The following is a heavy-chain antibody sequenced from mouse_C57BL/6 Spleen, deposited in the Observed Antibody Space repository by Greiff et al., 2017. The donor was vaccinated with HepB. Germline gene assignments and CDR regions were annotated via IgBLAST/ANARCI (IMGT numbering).Heavy chain of an antibody. Sequence: QVHVKQSGAELARPGASVKMSCKASGYTFTSYTMHWVKQRPGQGLEWIGYINPSSGYTKYNQKFKDKATLTADKSSSTAYMQLSSLTSEDSAVYYCARRLGQEEFDYWGQGTTLTVSS. CDR1: GYTFTSYT. J-gene: IGHJ2*01. D-gene: IGHD4-1*01. CDR3: ARRLGQEEFDY. V-gene: IGHV1-4*01. CDR2: INPSSGYT.